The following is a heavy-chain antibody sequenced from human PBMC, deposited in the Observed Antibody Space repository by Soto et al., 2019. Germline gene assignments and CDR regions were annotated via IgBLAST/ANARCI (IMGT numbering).Heavy chain of an antibody. Sequence: SGPTLVNPTPPLTLTCTFSGFSLNTSGEGVVWIRQPPGTALEWLAVIYWNDDKRYTPSLRTRLTITKDTSKNQVVLTMTDGDPADTATYYCAHSLLRISFCGVVLPRSTWFDPWGQGALVTVSS. V-gene: IGHV2-5*01. J-gene: IGHJ5*02. CDR3: AHSLLRISFCGVVLPRSTWFDP. CDR1: GFSLNTSGEG. D-gene: IGHD3-3*01. CDR2: IYWNDDK.